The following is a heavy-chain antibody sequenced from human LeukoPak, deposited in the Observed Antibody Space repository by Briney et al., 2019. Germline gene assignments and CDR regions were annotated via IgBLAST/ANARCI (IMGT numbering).Heavy chain of an antibody. CDR1: GFTFSSYA. D-gene: IGHD3-10*01. V-gene: IGHV3-23*01. J-gene: IGHJ4*02. Sequence: GGSLRLSCAASGFTFSSYAMTWVRQAPGKGLEWVSAISGSGHNTYYADSVKGRFTISRDNSKNTVYLQMNSLRAEDTALYYCAKWSEGTMVYFDYWGQGTLVTVSS. CDR2: ISGSGHNT. CDR3: AKWSEGTMVYFDY.